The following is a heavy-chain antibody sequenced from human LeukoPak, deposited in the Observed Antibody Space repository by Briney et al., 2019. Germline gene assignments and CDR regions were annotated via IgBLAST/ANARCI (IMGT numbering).Heavy chain of an antibody. V-gene: IGHV4-59*08. J-gene: IGHJ3*02. Sequence: SETLSLTCTVSGDSISSYFWNWIRQPPGKGLEWIVYSDNSGSANYNPSLKCRVTMSVDMSKKQFSLTLSSVTAADTAVYYCAKREWGRGFDIWGQGTMVTVSS. CDR1: GDSISSYF. CDR2: SDNSGSA. D-gene: IGHD3-16*01. CDR3: AKREWGRGFDI.